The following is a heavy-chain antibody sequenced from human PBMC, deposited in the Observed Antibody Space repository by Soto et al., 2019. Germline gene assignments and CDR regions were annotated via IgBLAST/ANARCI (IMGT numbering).Heavy chain of an antibody. D-gene: IGHD2-15*01. CDR1: GGSFSGYY. V-gene: IGHV4-34*01. CDR2: INHSGST. J-gene: IGHJ4*02. Sequence: TSETLSLTCAVYGGSFSGYYWTWIRQPPGTGLEWIGEINHSGSTNYNPSLKSRVTISVDTSKNTLYLHMNSLRAEDTAVYYCVRDMQLWRLDSWGQGTLVTVSS. CDR3: VRDMQLWRLDS.